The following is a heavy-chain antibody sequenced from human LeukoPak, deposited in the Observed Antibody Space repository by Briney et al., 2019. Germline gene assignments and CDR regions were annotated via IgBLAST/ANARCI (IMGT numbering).Heavy chain of an antibody. V-gene: IGHV4-34*01. CDR1: GGSFSGYY. CDR2: INHSGST. J-gene: IGHJ4*02. CDR3: AANYDFWSGYYTFDY. D-gene: IGHD3-3*01. Sequence: SETLSLTCAVYGGSFSGYYWSWIRQPPGKGLEWIGEINHSGSTNYNPSLKSRVTISVDTSKNQFSLKLSSVTAADTAVYYCAANYDFWSGYYTFDYWGQGTLVTVSS.